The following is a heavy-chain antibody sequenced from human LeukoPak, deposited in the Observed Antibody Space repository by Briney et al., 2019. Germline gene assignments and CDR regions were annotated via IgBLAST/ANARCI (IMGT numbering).Heavy chain of an antibody. CDR2: IHVTGPT. D-gene: IGHD2-21*01. Sequence: PSETLSLTCNVSGGATGTANYYCTWMRQPAGKGLEWIGRIHVTGPTNYHPSLKGRGFISLDTSKNQFFLKMTSVTAADTAVYYCARVGGDHSTGQYSVDDWRQERLATVSS. CDR3: ARVGGDHSTGQYSVDD. CDR1: GGATGTANYY. V-gene: IGHV4-61*02. J-gene: IGHJ4*01.